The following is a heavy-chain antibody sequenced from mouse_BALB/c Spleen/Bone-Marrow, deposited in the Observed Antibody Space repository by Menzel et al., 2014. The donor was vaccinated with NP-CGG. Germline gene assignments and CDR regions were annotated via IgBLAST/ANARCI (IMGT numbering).Heavy chain of an antibody. Sequence: VKLLESGPGLVAPSQSLSITSTVSGFSLTAYGVNWVRQPPGKGLEWLGMIRGDGTTDYNSALRSRLSISKDNSKSQVFLKMNSLQADDIARYYCARFTTVVPFDYWGQGTTLTVSS. CDR1: GFSLTAYG. J-gene: IGHJ2*01. D-gene: IGHD1-1*01. CDR2: IRGDGTT. CDR3: ARFTTVVPFDY. V-gene: IGHV2-6-7*01.